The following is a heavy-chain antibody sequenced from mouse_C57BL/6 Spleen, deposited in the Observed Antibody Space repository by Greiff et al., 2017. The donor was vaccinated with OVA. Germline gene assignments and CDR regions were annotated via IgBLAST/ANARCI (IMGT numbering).Heavy chain of an antibody. CDR1: GYTFTDYY. CDR3: ARLTYYYGSSYAMDY. Sequence: VQLQQSGPELVKPGASVKISCKASGYTFTDYYMNWVKQSHGKSLEWIGDINPNNGGTSYNQKFKGKATLTVDKSSSTAYMELRSLTSEDSAVYYCARLTYYYGSSYAMDYWGQGTSVTVSP. CDR2: INPNNGGT. J-gene: IGHJ4*01. V-gene: IGHV1-26*01. D-gene: IGHD1-1*01.